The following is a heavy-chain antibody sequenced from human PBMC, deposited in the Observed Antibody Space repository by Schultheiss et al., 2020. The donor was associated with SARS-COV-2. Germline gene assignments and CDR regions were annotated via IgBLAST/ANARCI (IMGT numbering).Heavy chain of an antibody. J-gene: IGHJ1*01. CDR3: ARDYYDSSGYYSPIVYFQH. V-gene: IGHV3-9*01. Sequence: GGSLRLSCAASGFTFDDYAMHWVRQAPGKGLEWVSGISWNSGSIGYADSVKGRFTISRDNAKNSLYLQMNSLRAEDTAVYYCARDYYDSSGYYSPIVYFQHWGQGTLVTVSS. D-gene: IGHD3-22*01. CDR1: GFTFDDYA. CDR2: ISWNSGSI.